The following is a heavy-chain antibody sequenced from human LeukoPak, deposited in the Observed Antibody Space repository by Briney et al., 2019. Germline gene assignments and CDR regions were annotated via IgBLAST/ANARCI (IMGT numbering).Heavy chain of an antibody. CDR1: GGSISSTSYY. Sequence: SETLSLTCTVSGGSISSTSYYWGWIRQPPGKGLEWIGSIYYTGSTYYNPSLKSRVTISVDTSKNQFSLKLSSVTAADTAVYYCARERAVTTYYYFDYWGQGTLVTVSS. CDR2: IYYTGST. V-gene: IGHV4-39*07. J-gene: IGHJ4*02. CDR3: ARERAVTTYYYFDY. D-gene: IGHD4-17*01.